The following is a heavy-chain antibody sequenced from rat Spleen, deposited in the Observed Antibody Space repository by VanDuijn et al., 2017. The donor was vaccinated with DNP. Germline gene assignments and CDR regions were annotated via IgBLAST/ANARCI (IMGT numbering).Heavy chain of an antibody. CDR2: INTAGST. D-gene: IGHD5-1*01. CDR3: ARLLGGYFDY. J-gene: IGHJ2*01. V-gene: IGHV3-3*01. Sequence: EVQLQESGPGLVEPSQSLSLTCSVTGYSITSSYRWNWIRKFPGNKLEWMGYINTAGSTKYNPSLKSRISITRDTSKNQFFLQVNSVTTEDTATYYCARLLGGYFDYWGQGVMITVSA. CDR1: GYSITSSYR.